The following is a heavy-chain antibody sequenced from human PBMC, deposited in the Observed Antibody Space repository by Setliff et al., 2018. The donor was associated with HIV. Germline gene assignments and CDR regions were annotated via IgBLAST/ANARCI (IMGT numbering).Heavy chain of an antibody. CDR2: IYYSGTT. J-gene: IGHJ4*02. Sequence: SETLSLTCTVSGGSINITNFYWAWIRQPPGKGLEWLGSIYYSGTTYVHPSLKSRVTISIDTFKSQFSLRLRSVNAADTAVYYCASWGAGSNSGFDYWGRGTLVTV. CDR1: GGSINITNFY. CDR3: ASWGAGSNSGFDY. D-gene: IGHD3-16*01. V-gene: IGHV4-39*07.